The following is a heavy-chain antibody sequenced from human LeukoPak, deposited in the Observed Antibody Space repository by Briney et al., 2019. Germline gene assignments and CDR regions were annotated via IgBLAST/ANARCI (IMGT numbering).Heavy chain of an antibody. CDR3: ARATDTAMVVFDY. J-gene: IGHJ4*02. Sequence: ASVKVSCKASGYTFTSYAMHWVRQAPGQRLEWMGWINAGNGNTKYSQEFQGRVTITRDTSASTAYMELSSLRSEDMAVYYCARATDTAMVVFDYWGQGTLVTVSS. CDR2: INAGNGNT. D-gene: IGHD5-18*01. V-gene: IGHV1-3*03. CDR1: GYTFTSYA.